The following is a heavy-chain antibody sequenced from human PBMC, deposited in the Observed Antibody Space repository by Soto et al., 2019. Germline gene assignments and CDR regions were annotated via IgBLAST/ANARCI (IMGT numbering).Heavy chain of an antibody. CDR2: IYPGDSDT. CDR1: GYSFTSYW. Sequence: PGESLKISCKGSGYSFTSYWIGWVRQMPGKGLEWMGIIYPGDSDTRYSPSFQGQVTISADKSISTAYLQWSSLKASDTAMYYCASANCNYGSYYYYGMDVWGQGTTVTVSS. J-gene: IGHJ6*02. CDR3: ASANCNYGSYYYYGMDV. D-gene: IGHD1-7*01. V-gene: IGHV5-51*01.